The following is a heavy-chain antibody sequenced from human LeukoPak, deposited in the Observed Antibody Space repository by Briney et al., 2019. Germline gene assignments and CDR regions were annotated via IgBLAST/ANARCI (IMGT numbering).Heavy chain of an antibody. V-gene: IGHV4-31*03. CDR2: IYYSGST. CDR1: GGSISSGGYY. J-gene: IGHJ4*02. CDR3: ARDWGGIVVVIRPKYYFDY. Sequence: SQTLSLTCTVSGGSISSGGYYWSWIRQHPGKGLEWIGYIYYSGSTYYNPSLKSRVTISVDTSKNQFSLKLSSVTAADTAVYYCARDWGGIVVVIRPKYYFDYWGQGTLVTVSS. D-gene: IGHD3-22*01.